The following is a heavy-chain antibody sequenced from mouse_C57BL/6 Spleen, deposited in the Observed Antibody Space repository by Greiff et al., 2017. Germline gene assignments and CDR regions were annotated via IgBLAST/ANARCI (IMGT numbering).Heavy chain of an antibody. CDR2: INPNNGGT. CDR3: ARYATGYFDV. CDR1: GYTFTDYY. D-gene: IGHD1-1*01. V-gene: IGHV1-26*01. Sequence: EVQLQQSGPELVKPGASVKISCKASGYTFTDYYMNWVKQSHGKSLEWIGDINPNNGGTSYNQKFKGKATLTVDKSSSTAYMELRSLTSEDSAVYYCARYATGYFDVWGTGTTVTVSS. J-gene: IGHJ1*03.